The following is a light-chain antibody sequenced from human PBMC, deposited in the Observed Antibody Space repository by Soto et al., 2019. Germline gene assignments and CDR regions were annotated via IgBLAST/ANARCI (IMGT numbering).Light chain of an antibody. CDR3: SSYACSRNV. J-gene: IGLJ1*01. Sequence: QSALTQPPSASGSPGQSVAISCTGTSSDVGGYNYVSWYQQHPGKAPKLMIYEVNKRPSGVPDRFSGSKSGNTASLTVSGLQAEDEADYYCSSYACSRNVFGTGTKLTVL. CDR1: SSDVGGYNY. V-gene: IGLV2-8*01. CDR2: EVN.